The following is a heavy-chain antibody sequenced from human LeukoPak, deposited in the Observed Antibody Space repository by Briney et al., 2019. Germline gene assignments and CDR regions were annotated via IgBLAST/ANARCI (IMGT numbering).Heavy chain of an antibody. CDR3: TRWGYSGSSYYYYYYMDV. J-gene: IGHJ6*03. V-gene: IGHV3-49*03. D-gene: IGHD1-26*01. CDR2: IRSKAYGGTT. Sequence: GGSLRLSCTASGFTLGDYAMSWFRQAPGKGLEWVGFIRSKAYGGTTEYAASVKGRFTISRDDSKSIAYLQMNSLKTEDTAVYYCTRWGYSGSSYYYYYYMDVWGKGTKVTVSS. CDR1: GFTLGDYA.